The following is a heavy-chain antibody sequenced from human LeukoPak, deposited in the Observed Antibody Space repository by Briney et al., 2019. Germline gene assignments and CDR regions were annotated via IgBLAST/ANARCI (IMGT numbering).Heavy chain of an antibody. J-gene: IGHJ5*02. D-gene: IGHD3-10*01. V-gene: IGHV3-23*01. Sequence: AGGSLRLSCAASGFTFSSYAMSWVRQAPGKGLEWVSAISGSGGSTYYADSVKGRFTISRDNSKNTLYLQMNSLRAEDTAVYYCAKEAWTVLPEGYNWFDPWGQGTLVTVSS. CDR3: AKEAWTVLPEGYNWFDP. CDR1: GFTFSSYA. CDR2: ISGSGGST.